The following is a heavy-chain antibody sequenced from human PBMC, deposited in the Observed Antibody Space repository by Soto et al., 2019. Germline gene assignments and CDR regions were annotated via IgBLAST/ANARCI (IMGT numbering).Heavy chain of an antibody. CDR2: INSDGSST. CDR3: TKVISTVGGDFDS. Sequence: EVQLVESGGGLVQPGGSLRLSCAASGFTFGNYWIHWVRQAPGKGLVWVARINSDGSSTSYSDSVKGRLTISRDNAKNTLYLQMNSLRAEDTAMYYCTKVISTVGGDFDSWGQGTLVTVSS. D-gene: IGHD3-16*01. V-gene: IGHV3-74*01. J-gene: IGHJ4*02. CDR1: GFTFGNYW.